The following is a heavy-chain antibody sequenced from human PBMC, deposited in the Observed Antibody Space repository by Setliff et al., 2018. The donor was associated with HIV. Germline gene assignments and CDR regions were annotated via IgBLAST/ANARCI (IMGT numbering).Heavy chain of an antibody. CDR2: IYHNGNT. CDR1: GYSINSGYF. V-gene: IGHV4-38-2*02. J-gene: IGHJ4*02. D-gene: IGHD6-19*01. CDR3: ARDPFNTSGWLPYYDY. Sequence: SETLSLTCTVSGYSINSGYFWGWIRQPPGKGLEWIGTIYHNGNTNYNPSLKSRVTISVDTSKNQFSLRLSSVTAAETAVYYCARDPFNTSGWLPYYDYWGQGTLVTVSS.